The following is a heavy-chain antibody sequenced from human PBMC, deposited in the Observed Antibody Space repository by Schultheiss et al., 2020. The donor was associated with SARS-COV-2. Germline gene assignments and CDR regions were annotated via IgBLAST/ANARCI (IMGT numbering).Heavy chain of an antibody. D-gene: IGHD3-10*01. CDR2: ISGSGGST. J-gene: IGHJ4*02. CDR1: GFTFSSYG. V-gene: IGHV3-23*01. CDR3: ANSQPGLDY. Sequence: GGSLRLSCAASGFTFSSYGMHWVRQAPGKGLEWVSAISGSGGSTYYADSVKGRFTISRENSKNTLYLQMNSLTTEDMAVYYCANSQPGLDYWGQGTLVTVSS.